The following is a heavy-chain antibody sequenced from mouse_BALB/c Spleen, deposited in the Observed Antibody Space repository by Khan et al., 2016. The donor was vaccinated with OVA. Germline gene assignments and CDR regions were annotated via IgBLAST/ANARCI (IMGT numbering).Heavy chain of an antibody. Sequence: EVQLQQSGAELVKPGASVKLSCSASGFNIKDTYIHWMKQRPEQGLEWIGRIDPPNDDSKYGPKFQAKATLTADTSSHTAYLPLRLLLFAASYVFYSATRDGNPVAFWGQGTLGTVSA. CDR3: ATRDGNPVAF. D-gene: IGHD2-1*01. CDR2: IDPPNDDS. V-gene: IGHV14-3*02. J-gene: IGHJ3*01. CDR1: GFNIKDTY.